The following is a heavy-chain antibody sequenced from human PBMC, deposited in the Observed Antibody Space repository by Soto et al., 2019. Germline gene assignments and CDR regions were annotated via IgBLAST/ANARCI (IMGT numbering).Heavy chain of an antibody. V-gene: IGHV3-11*06. CDR1: GFTFSDYY. D-gene: IGHD5-12*01. CDR3: ARNGGYRGLGDYYYYAMDV. Sequence: ESGGGLVKPGGSLRLSCAASGFTFSDYYMSWIRQAPGKGREWVSYISSSSSYTNYADSVKGRFTISRDNAKNSLYLQMNSLRAEDTAVYYCARNGGYRGLGDYYYYAMDVWGQGTTVTVSS. J-gene: IGHJ6*02. CDR2: ISSSSSYT.